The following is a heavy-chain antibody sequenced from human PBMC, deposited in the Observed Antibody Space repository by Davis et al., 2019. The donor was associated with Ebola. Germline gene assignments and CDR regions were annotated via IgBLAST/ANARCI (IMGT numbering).Heavy chain of an antibody. V-gene: IGHV3-21*01. D-gene: IGHD3-9*01. CDR3: ARDELRYFDWLFGLFDY. Sequence: GESLKISCAASGFTFSSYSMNWVRQAPGKGLEWVSSISSSSSYIYYADSVKGRFTISRDNAKNSLYLQMNSLRAEDTAVYYCARDELRYFDWLFGLFDYWGQGTLVTVSS. CDR1: GFTFSSYS. J-gene: IGHJ4*02. CDR2: ISSSSSYI.